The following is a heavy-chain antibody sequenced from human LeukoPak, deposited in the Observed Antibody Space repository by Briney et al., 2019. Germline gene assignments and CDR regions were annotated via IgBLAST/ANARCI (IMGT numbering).Heavy chain of an antibody. CDR3: AKALSLITGDPFDY. J-gene: IGHJ4*02. CDR1: GFTFSSYP. Sequence: PGGSLRLSCAASGFTFSSYPMSWVRQAPGKGLEWVSAISGSGDSTYYADSVKGRFTISRDNSKNTLYLQMNSLRAEDTAVYYCAKALSLITGDPFDYWGQGTLVTVSS. V-gene: IGHV3-23*01. CDR2: ISGSGDST. D-gene: IGHD7-27*01.